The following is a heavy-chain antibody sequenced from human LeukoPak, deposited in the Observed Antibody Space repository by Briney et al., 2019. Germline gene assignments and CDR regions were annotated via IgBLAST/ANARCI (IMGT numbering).Heavy chain of an antibody. CDR1: GGSISSYY. Sequence: SETLSLTCTVSGGSISSYYWSWIRQPPGKGLEWIGYIYYSGSTNYNPSLKSRVTISVDTSKNQFSLKLSSVTAADTAVYYCTTWKQELAPVTYWGQGTLVTVSS. CDR3: TTWKQELAPVTY. CDR2: IYYSGST. V-gene: IGHV4-59*12. D-gene: IGHD6-13*01. J-gene: IGHJ4*02.